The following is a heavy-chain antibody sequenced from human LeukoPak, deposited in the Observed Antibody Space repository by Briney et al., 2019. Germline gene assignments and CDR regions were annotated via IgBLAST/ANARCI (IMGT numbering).Heavy chain of an antibody. D-gene: IGHD5-18*01. J-gene: IGHJ4*02. CDR2: IYYSGST. Sequence: PSETLSLTCTVSGYSISSGYYWGWIRQPPGKGLEWIGSIYYSGSTYYNPSLKSRVTISVDTSKNQFSLKLSSVTAADTAVYYCAREPGYSYVDYFDYWGQGTLVTVSS. CDR3: AREPGYSYVDYFDY. CDR1: GYSISSGYY. V-gene: IGHV4-38-2*02.